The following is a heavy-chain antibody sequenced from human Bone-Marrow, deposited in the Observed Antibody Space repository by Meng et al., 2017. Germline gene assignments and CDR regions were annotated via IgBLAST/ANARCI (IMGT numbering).Heavy chain of an antibody. Sequence: GESLKISCKASGYSFISYWIGWVRQMPGKGLEWMGVIYPDNSDVTYSPSFQGQVTISADRSISTAYLQWSSLKASDTAIYYCARRMGSSGWTRFDYWGQGTLVTVSS. J-gene: IGHJ4*02. CDR3: ARRMGSSGWTRFDY. V-gene: IGHV5-51*01. CDR2: IYPDNSDV. CDR1: GYSFISYW. D-gene: IGHD6-19*01.